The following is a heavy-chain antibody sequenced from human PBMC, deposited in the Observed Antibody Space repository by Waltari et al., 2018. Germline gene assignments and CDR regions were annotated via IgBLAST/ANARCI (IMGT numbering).Heavy chain of an antibody. J-gene: IGHJ4*02. V-gene: IGHV3-53*02. CDR1: GCTVTSNY. Sequence: EVQLVETGGGWIQPGGSLRLSCAASGCTVTSNYMRWVRQAPGKGLDWVSVMYSGGSTYYSDSVKGRFTISRDNSKNTLYLQMNSLRAEDTAVYYCARDLGGSYWGGYWGQGTLVTVSS. D-gene: IGHD1-26*01. CDR3: ARDLGGSYWGGY. CDR2: MYSGGST.